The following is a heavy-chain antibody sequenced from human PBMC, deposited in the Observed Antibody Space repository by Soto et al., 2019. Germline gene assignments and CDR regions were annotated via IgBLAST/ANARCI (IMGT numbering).Heavy chain of an antibody. CDR3: ASGPYGMDV. V-gene: IGHV3-30-3*01. J-gene: IGHJ6*02. Sequence: GGSLRLSCAASGFTFSSYAMHWVRQAPGKGLEWVAVISYDGSNKYYADSVKGRFTISRDNSKNTLYLQMNSLRAEDTAVYYCASGPYGMDVWGQGTTVTVSS. CDR2: ISYDGSNK. CDR1: GFTFSSYA.